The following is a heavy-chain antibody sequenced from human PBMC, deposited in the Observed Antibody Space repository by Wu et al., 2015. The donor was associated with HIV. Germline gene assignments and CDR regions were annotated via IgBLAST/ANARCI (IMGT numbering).Heavy chain of an antibody. D-gene: IGHD3-16*01. V-gene: IGHV1-2*02. J-gene: IGHJ4*02. CDR2: INPKMVA. CDR1: EYTFTTYY. CDR3: FLYPRDMGNLSXAGTYGY. Sequence: QVQLVQSGAEVKKPGASVKVSCKASEYTFTTYYLHWVRQAPGQGLEWMGWINPKMVAQICTEVSGQGQHEPGTRSSTTAFMELXQGSNTDDQTAMLFLYPRDMGNLSXAGTYGYWGQGTLVNRLL.